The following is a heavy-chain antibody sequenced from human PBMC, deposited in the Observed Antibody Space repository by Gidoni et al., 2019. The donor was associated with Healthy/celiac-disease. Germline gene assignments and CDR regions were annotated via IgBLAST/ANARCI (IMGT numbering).Heavy chain of an antibody. D-gene: IGHD2-2*01. J-gene: IGHJ6*02. CDR1: GGTFSSYA. CDR3: AKDIVVVPAAIGYYYYYGMDV. V-gene: IGHV1-69*01. CDR2: IISIFGTA. Sequence: QVQLVQSGAEVKKPGSSVKVSCKASGGTFSSYAISWVRQAPGQGLEWMGGIISIFGTANYAQKVQGRVTITADESTSTAYMELSSLRSEDTAVYYCAKDIVVVPAAIGYYYYYGMDVWGQGTTVTVSS.